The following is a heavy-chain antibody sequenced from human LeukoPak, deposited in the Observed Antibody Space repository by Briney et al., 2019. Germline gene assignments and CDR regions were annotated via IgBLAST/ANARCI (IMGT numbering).Heavy chain of an antibody. J-gene: IGHJ4*02. CDR2: IYSGGTT. CDR3: AKGRCSGGSCYGRGLDS. V-gene: IGHV3-66*01. D-gene: IGHD2-15*01. CDR1: GFTVSNNF. Sequence: GGSLRLSCAASGFTVSNNFMSWVRQAPGRELEWVSVIYSGGTTFYADSVKGRFTISRDNSKNTVYLQTNSLNAEDTAVYYCAKGRCSGGSCYGRGLDSWGQGTLVTVSS.